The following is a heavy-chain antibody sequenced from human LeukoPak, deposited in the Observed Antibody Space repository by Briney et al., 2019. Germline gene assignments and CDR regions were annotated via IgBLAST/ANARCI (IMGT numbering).Heavy chain of an antibody. V-gene: IGHV4-4*07. CDR2: IYTSGST. CDR1: GGSLSSYY. CDR3: ARVTVTNAFDI. J-gene: IGHJ3*02. Sequence: SETLSLTCTVSGGSLSSYYWSWIRQPAGKGLEWSGRIYTSGSTNYNPSLKSRVTMSVDTSKNQFSLKLSSVTAADTAVYYCARVTVTNAFDIWGQGTMVTVSS. D-gene: IGHD4-11*01.